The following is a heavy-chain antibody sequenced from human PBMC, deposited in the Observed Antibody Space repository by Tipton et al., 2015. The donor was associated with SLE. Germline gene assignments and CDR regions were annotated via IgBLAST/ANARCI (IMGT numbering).Heavy chain of an antibody. CDR3: ARLGPTGDLGDAFDI. Sequence: GLVKPSQTLSLTCAISGDSVSSNSAAWNWIRQSPSRGLEWLGGTYYRSKWYNDYAVSVKSRITINPDTSKNQFSLQVNSVTPEDTAVYYGARLGPTGDLGDAFDIWVQGTMVTASS. D-gene: IGHD7-27*01. V-gene: IGHV6-1*01. CDR1: GDSVSSNSAA. CDR2: TYYRSKWYN. J-gene: IGHJ3*02.